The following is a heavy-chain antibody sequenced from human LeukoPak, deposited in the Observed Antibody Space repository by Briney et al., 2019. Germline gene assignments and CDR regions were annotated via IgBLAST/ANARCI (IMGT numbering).Heavy chain of an antibody. CDR3: ARERGGGSYYSFDY. CDR1: GGSFSGYY. J-gene: IGHJ4*02. V-gene: IGHV4-34*01. CDR2: INHSGST. D-gene: IGHD1-26*01. Sequence: SETLSLTCAVYGGSFSGYYWSWIRQPPGKGLEWIGEINHSGSTNYNPSLKSRVTMSVDTSKNQFSLKLSSVTAADTAVYYCARERGGGSYYSFDYWGQGTLVTVSS.